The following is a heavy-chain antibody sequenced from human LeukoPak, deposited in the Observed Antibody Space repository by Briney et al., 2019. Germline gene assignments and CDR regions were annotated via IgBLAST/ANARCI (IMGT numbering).Heavy chain of an antibody. CDR2: IYYSGST. CDR1: GGSISSSSYY. CDR3: ARHALWFGELPPAWFDP. D-gene: IGHD3-10*01. J-gene: IGHJ5*02. V-gene: IGHV4-39*01. Sequence: SETLSLTCTVSGGSISSSSYYWGWIRQPPGKGLEWIGSIYYSGSTYYNPSLKSRVTISVDTSKNQFSLKLSSVTAADTAVYNCARHALWFGELPPAWFDPWGQGTLVTVSS.